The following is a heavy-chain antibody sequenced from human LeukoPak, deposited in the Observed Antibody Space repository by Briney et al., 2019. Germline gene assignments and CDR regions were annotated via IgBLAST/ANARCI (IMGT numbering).Heavy chain of an antibody. Sequence: SGTLSLSCAVSGGAFSGYYWSWIRQPPGQGLEWIGEINHSGSTNYNPSLKSRVIISVDTSKNQFSLKLSSVTAAGTAVYYCASSIYRKYYYYCGTDVWGQGATVTVSS. J-gene: IGHJ6*02. CDR3: ASSIYRKYYYYCGTDV. V-gene: IGHV4-34*01. D-gene: IGHD4-11*01. CDR2: INHSGST. CDR1: GGAFSGYY.